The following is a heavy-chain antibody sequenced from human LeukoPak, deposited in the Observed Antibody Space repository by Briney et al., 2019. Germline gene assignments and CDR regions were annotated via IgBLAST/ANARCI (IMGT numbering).Heavy chain of an antibody. V-gene: IGHV4-59*08. CDR2: IYYSGST. J-gene: IGHJ4*02. CDR1: GGSISSYN. D-gene: IGHD2-15*01. CDR3: ASDPSGGNYFDY. Sequence: ETLSLTCTVSGGSISSYNRSWVRQPPGKGLEWVGCIYYSGSTNYNPSLKSRVTISVDTSKNQFSLKLSSVTAADTAVYYCASDPSGGNYFDYWGQGTLVTVSS.